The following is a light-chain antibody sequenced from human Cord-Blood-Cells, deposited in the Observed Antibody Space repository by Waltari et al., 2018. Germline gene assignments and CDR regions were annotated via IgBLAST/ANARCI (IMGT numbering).Light chain of an antibody. Sequence: SYVLTQPHSVSVAPGKTARITCGGNNIGSKSVHWYQQKPGQAPVLVIYYDSDRPSGIPERFSGSNSGNTATLTISRVEAGDEADYYCQVWDSSSDHVFGTGTKVTVL. CDR2: YDS. CDR1: NIGSKS. J-gene: IGLJ1*01. CDR3: QVWDSSSDHV. V-gene: IGLV3-21*04.